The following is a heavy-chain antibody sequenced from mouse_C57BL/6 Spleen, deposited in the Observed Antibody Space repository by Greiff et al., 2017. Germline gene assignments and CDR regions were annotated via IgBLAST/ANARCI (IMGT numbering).Heavy chain of an antibody. CDR1: GYTFTDYE. J-gene: IGHJ1*03. CDR2: IDPETGGT. D-gene: IGHD2-1*01. V-gene: IGHV1-15*01. Sequence: QVQLQQSGAELVRPGASVTLSCKASGYTFTDYEMHWVKQTPVHGLEWIGAIDPETGGTAYNQKFKGKAILTADKSSSTAYMELRSLTSEDSAVYSCTSDGNYVWYFDVWGTGTTVTVSS. CDR3: TSDGNYVWYFDV.